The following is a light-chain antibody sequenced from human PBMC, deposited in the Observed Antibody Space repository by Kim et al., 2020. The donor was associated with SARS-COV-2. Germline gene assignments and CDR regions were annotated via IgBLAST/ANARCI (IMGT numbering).Light chain of an antibody. V-gene: IGKV1-5*03. CDR3: QQYNGYSWT. CDR2: KAS. Sequence: SVGERVTITCRASQSIMSWLAWNQKKTGKAPKLLIYKASSLESGVPSRFSGSGSGTEFTLTISSLQPDDFATYYCQQYNGYSWTFGQGTKVDIK. J-gene: IGKJ1*01. CDR1: QSIMSW.